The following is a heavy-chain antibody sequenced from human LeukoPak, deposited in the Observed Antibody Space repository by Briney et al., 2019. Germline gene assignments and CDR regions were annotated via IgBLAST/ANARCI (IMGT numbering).Heavy chain of an antibody. CDR3: ARDCELGY. D-gene: IGHD1-26*01. Sequence: SETLSLTCTISGDSISDWYWNWIRQAPGKGLEWIGYYYSGSTKYNPSLESRVTISFDTSKSQFSLKLRSMTAADTAVYYCARDCELGYWGRGTLVTVSS. CDR2: YYSGST. V-gene: IGHV4-59*01. CDR1: GDSISDWY. J-gene: IGHJ4*02.